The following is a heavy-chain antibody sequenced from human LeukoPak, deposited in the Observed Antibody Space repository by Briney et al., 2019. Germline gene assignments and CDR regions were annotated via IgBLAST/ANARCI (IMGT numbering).Heavy chain of an antibody. CDR3: AREGSFWFDWLGGYYFDY. D-gene: IGHD3-9*01. V-gene: IGHV1-18*04. J-gene: IGHJ4*02. CDR1: GYTFTSYG. Sequence: ASVTVSCKASGYTFTSYGISWVRQAPGQGLEWMGWISAYNGNTNYAQELQGRVTMTTDTSTSTAYMELRSLRSDDTAVYYCAREGSFWFDWLGGYYFDYWGQGTLVTVSS. CDR2: ISAYNGNT.